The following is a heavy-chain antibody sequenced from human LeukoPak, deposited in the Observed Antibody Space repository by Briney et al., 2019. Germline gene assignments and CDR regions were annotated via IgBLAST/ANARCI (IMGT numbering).Heavy chain of an antibody. V-gene: IGHV3-33*08. CDR1: GFTFSNYG. J-gene: IGHJ3*02. CDR3: AINHYGSNSDIFDI. Sequence: GGSLRLSCAASGFTFSNYGLHWVRQAPGKGLEWVAVIWSDGTNEDYVDSVKGRFTISRDNSKNTLYLQMNSLRTEDTAVYYCAINHYGSNSDIFDIWGQGTMVTVSS. D-gene: IGHD3-10*01. CDR2: IWSDGTNE.